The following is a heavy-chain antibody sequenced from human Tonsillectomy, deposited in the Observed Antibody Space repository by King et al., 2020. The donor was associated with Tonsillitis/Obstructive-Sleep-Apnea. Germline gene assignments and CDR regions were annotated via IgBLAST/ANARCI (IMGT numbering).Heavy chain of an antibody. CDR1: GGTFSSYA. D-gene: IGHD2-21*02. CDR3: ARDDLAYCGGDCQWYFDL. Sequence: QLVQSGAEVKKPGSSVKVSCKASGGTFSSYAISWVRQAPGQGLEWMGGIITILGIANYAQKFQGRVTITADKSTSTAYMELSSLRSEDTAVYYCARDDLAYCGGDCQWYFDLWGRGTLVTVSS. V-gene: IGHV1-69*10. CDR2: IITILGIA. J-gene: IGHJ2*01.